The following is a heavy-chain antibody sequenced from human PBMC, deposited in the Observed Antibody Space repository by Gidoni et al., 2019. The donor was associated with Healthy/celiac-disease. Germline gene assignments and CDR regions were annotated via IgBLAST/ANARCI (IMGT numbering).Heavy chain of an antibody. V-gene: IGHV3-30-3*01. Sequence: QVQLVESGGGVVQPGRSLRLSWSDSGFTFGSDARNWVGQAPGKGLEWVAVISYDGSNKYYADSVKGRFTISRDNSKNTLYLQMNSLRAEDTAVYYCAREGFADSSGWSRGAFDIWGQGTMVTVSS. CDR3: AREGFADSSGWSRGAFDI. CDR1: GFTFGSDA. CDR2: ISYDGSNK. D-gene: IGHD6-19*01. J-gene: IGHJ3*02.